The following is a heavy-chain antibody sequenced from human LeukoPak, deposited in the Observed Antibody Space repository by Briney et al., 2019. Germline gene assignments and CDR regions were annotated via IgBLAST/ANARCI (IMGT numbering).Heavy chain of an antibody. CDR3: ARNIVATVDYYYYYYMDV. D-gene: IGHD5-12*01. Sequence: ASVKVSCRASGYTFTGYYMHWVRQAPGQGLEWMGWINPNSGGTNYAQKFQGRVTMTRDTSISTAYMELSRLRSDDTAVYYCARNIVATVDYYYYYYMDVWGKGTMVTVSS. J-gene: IGHJ6*03. V-gene: IGHV1-2*02. CDR1: GYTFTGYY. CDR2: INPNSGGT.